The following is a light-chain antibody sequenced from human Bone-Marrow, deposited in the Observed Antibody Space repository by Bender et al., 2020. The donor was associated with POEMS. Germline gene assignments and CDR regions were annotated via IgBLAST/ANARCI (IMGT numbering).Light chain of an antibody. V-gene: IGLV3-1*01. CDR3: STWDDRLNAWL. J-gene: IGLJ3*02. CDR1: ELGNKY. CDR2: QDT. Sequence: SFGLTQPPSVSVSPGQTASISCSGDELGNKYVCWYQQKPGQSPVLVIYQDTKRPSGVPERISGSKSGSSASLAISGLQSEDAADYYCSTWDDRLNAWLFGGGTKLTVL.